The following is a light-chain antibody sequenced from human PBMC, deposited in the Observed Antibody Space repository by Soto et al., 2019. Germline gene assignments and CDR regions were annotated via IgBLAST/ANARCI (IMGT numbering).Light chain of an antibody. CDR1: QXLLHITGETF. J-gene: IGKJ5*01. CDR3: MQSTQLPPT. CDR2: EVS. V-gene: IGKV2D-29*02. Sequence: VMTKTPLYRSVAPGPPASISGKSSQXLLHITGETFLFWYLQKPGQSPQLLIYEVSTRVSGVPDRFSGSGSGTDFTLEISRVETDDVGIYYCMQSTQLPPTFGQGTRPEIK.